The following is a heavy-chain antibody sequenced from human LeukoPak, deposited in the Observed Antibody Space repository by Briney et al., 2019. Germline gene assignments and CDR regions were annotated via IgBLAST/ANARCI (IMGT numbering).Heavy chain of an antibody. CDR1: GGSISNYF. CDR2: IYYTGST. CDR3: ARPSRSISTAGAFDI. Sequence: SETLSLTCTVSGGSISNYFWSWIRQPPGKGLEWIGYIYYTGSTNYNPSLKSRVTISVGTSKNQFSLKLSSVTAADTAAYYCARPSRSISTAGAFDIWGQGTMATVSS. V-gene: IGHV4-59*01. D-gene: IGHD3-10*01. J-gene: IGHJ3*02.